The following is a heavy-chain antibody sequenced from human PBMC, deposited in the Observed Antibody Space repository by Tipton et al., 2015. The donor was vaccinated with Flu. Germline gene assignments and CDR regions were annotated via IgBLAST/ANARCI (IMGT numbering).Heavy chain of an antibody. J-gene: IGHJ2*01. D-gene: IGHD5-18*01. CDR1: GGSISSSSYY. CDR3: ARVYKDTTTRYFDL. V-gene: IGHV4-39*07. CDR2: IYYSGIT. Sequence: TLSLTCTVSGGSISSSSYYWGWNRQPPGKGLEWIGSIYYSGITYYNPSLKSRVTISVDTSKNQFSLKLSSVTAADTAVYYCARVYKDTTTRYFDLWGRGTLVTVSS.